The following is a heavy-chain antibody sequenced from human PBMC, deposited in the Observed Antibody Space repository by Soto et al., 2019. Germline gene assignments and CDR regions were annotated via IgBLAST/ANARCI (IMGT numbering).Heavy chain of an antibody. CDR2: IAYTGIT. CDR1: GGPIRSYY. J-gene: IGHJ4*02. V-gene: IGHV4-59*01. D-gene: IGHD5-12*01. Sequence: QVHLQESGPGLLKPSETLSLTCGVSGGPIRSYYLSWVRQAPGKGLEWIAYIAYTGITGYNPALRSRVTISVHTSQNLFSLKMTSVTAADTAVYYCAREGFSGYEALDYWGQGILVTVSS. CDR3: AREGFSGYEALDY.